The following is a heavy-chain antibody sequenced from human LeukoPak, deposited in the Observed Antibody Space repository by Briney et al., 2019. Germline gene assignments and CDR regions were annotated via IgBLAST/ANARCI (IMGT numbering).Heavy chain of an antibody. CDR1: GGSLSSGGYY. CDR3: ARSYYDSSVYWYFDL. D-gene: IGHD3-22*01. CDR2: IYHSGST. V-gene: IGHV4-30-2*01. Sequence: SETLSLTCTVSGGSLSSGGYYWSWIRQPPGKGLEWIGYIYHSGSTYYNPSLKSRVTISVDRSKNQFSLKLSSVTAADTAVYYCARSYYDSSVYWYFDLWGRGTLVTVSS. J-gene: IGHJ2*01.